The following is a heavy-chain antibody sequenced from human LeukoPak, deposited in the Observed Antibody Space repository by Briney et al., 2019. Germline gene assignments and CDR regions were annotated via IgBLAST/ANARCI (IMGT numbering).Heavy chain of an antibody. V-gene: IGHV3-9*01. J-gene: IGHJ3*02. D-gene: IGHD6-13*01. CDR3: AKRARRGIGSHGDGFDI. Sequence: GRSLRLSCAASGFIFDDYAMHWVRQVPGKGLEWVSGISWNSAAIGYADSVRGRFIISRDNAKNSLFLQLSSLRFEDTALYYCAKRARRGIGSHGDGFDIWGPGQWSPSPQ. CDR1: GFIFDDYA. CDR2: ISWNSAAI.